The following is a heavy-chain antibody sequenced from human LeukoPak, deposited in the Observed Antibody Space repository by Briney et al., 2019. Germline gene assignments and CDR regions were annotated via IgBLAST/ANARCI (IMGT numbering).Heavy chain of an antibody. CDR1: GYTHTELS. V-gene: IGHV1-24*01. CDR2: FDPEDGET. J-gene: IGHJ4*02. Sequence: VASVKVSCKVSGYTHTELSMHWVRQAPGKGLEWMGGFDPEDGETIYAQKFQGRVTMTEDTSTDTAYMELSSLRSEDTAVYYCATDYSLRGWAFDYWGQGTLVTVSS. D-gene: IGHD6-19*01. CDR3: ATDYSLRGWAFDY.